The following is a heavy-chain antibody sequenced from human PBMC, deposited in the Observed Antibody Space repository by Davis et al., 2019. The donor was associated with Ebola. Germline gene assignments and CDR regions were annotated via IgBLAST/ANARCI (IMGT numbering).Heavy chain of an antibody. CDR2: INSDGSST. CDR3: ARDYGGLGVWVYGMDV. Sequence: HTGGSLRLSCAASGFTFSSYWMHWVRQAPGKGLVWVSRINSDGSSTSYADSVKGRFAISRDNAKNSLYLQMNSLRDEDTAVYYCARDYGGLGVWVYGMDVWGKGTTVTVSS. J-gene: IGHJ6*04. CDR1: GFTFSSYW. V-gene: IGHV3-74*01. D-gene: IGHD4-23*01.